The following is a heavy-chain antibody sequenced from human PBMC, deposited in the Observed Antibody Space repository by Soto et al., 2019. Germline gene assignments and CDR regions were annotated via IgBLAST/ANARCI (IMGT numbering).Heavy chain of an antibody. Sequence: GGSLRLSCAASGFTFDDYGMSWVRQAPGKGLEWVSGINWNGGSTGYADSVKGRFTISRDNAKNSLYLQMNSLRAEDTALYYCARAGGYCSSTSCYIPYYYYYGMDVWGQGTTVTVSS. CDR1: GFTFDDYG. V-gene: IGHV3-20*04. D-gene: IGHD2-2*02. J-gene: IGHJ6*02. CDR2: INWNGGST. CDR3: ARAGGYCSSTSCYIPYYYYYGMDV.